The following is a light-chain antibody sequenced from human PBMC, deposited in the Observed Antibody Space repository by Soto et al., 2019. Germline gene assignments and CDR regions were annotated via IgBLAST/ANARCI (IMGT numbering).Light chain of an antibody. CDR1: RGIGNY. CDR3: QKYDDAPLS. V-gene: IGKV1-27*01. Sequence: DIPMTQSPSSLSASVGDRVTITCRASRGIGNYLAWYQQKPGKVPSLLIYAASTWQSGVSSRFSGSRSGTDFTLTISTLQPGDVATYYCQKYDDAPLSFGGGTTVEI. CDR2: AAS. J-gene: IGKJ4*01.